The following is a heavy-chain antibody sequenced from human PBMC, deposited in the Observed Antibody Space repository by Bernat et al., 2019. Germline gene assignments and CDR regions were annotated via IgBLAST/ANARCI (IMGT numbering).Heavy chain of an antibody. J-gene: IGHJ3*02. CDR1: GFTFSGSA. V-gene: IGHV3-73*02. CDR2: IRSKANTYAT. CDR3: TRRNGDYWSDAFDI. D-gene: IGHD4-17*01. Sequence: EVQLVESGGGLVQPGGSLKLSCAASGFTFSGSAMHWVRQASGKGLEWVGRIRSKANTYATAYAASVKGRFTITRDDSKNTAYLQMNSLKTEDTAVYYCTRRNGDYWSDAFDIWGQGTMVTVSS.